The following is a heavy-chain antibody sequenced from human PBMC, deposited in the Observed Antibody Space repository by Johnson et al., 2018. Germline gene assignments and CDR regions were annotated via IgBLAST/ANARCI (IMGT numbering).Heavy chain of an antibody. V-gene: IGHV3-48*02. CDR2: ISSSSSPI. CDR3: AGVRVAWWRDAFDI. Sequence: VQLVQSGGGLVQPGGSLRLSCAASGFTFSSYSMNWVRQAPGKGLEWVSYISSSSSPIYYSDSVKGRFTISRYNAKNSVYLQMNRRRDEDTAVYYCAGVRVAWWRDAFDIWGQGAMVTVSA. J-gene: IGHJ3*02. D-gene: IGHD2-8*02. CDR1: GFTFSSYS.